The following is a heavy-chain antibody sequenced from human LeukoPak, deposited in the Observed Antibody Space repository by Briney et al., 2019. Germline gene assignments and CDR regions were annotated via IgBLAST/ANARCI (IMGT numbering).Heavy chain of an antibody. CDR1: GFTFSSYW. Sequence: PGGSLRLSCADSGFTFSSYWMSWVRQAPGKGLEWVAVISYDGSNKYYADSVKGRFTISRGNSKNTLYLQMNSLRAEDTAVYYCARGSRPVVAANSFDYWGQGTLVTVSS. D-gene: IGHD2-15*01. CDR3: ARGSRPVVAANSFDY. V-gene: IGHV3-30*03. J-gene: IGHJ4*02. CDR2: ISYDGSNK.